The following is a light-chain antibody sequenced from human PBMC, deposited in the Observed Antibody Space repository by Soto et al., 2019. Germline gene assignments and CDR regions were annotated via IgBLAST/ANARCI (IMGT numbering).Light chain of an antibody. CDR3: QSYDGSRSVVV. Sequence: QSVLAQPPSVAGAPGQRVTISCTGSSSNIGAGNDVHWYQQLPGTTPRLLIYANNRRPSGVPDRFSGSRSGSSASLAITGLQTEDEADYYCQSYDGSRSVVVFGSGTQLIVL. J-gene: IGLJ2*01. V-gene: IGLV1-40*01. CDR1: SSNIGAGND. CDR2: ANN.